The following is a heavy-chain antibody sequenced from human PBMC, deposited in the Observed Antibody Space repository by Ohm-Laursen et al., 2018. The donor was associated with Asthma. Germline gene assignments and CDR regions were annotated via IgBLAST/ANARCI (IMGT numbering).Heavy chain of an antibody. CDR2: IKGDGTNT. J-gene: IGHJ4*02. D-gene: IGHD6-19*01. Sequence: GSLRLSCSASGFTFSGYWMHWVRQAPGEGLVWVSRIKGDGTNTRYADSVKGRFTVSRDNAKNTLYLQMNSLRAEDTAVYYCARESNLGYSSGWYGGGFDYWGQGTLVTVSS. V-gene: IGHV3-74*01. CDR1: GFTFSGYW. CDR3: ARESNLGYSSGWYGGGFDY.